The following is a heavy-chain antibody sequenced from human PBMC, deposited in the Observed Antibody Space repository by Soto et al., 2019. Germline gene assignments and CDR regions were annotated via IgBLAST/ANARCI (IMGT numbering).Heavy chain of an antibody. CDR1: GFTFSSYA. CDR2: ISGSGGST. CDR3: AKSSKLYYYYGMDV. J-gene: IGHJ6*02. D-gene: IGHD2-2*01. V-gene: IGHV3-23*01. Sequence: EMQLLESGGGLVQPGGSLRLSCAASGFTFSSYAMSWVRQAPGKGLEWVSAISGSGGSTYYADSVKGRFTISRDNSKNTLYLQMNSLRAEDTAVYYCAKSSKLYYYYGMDVWGQGTTVTVSS.